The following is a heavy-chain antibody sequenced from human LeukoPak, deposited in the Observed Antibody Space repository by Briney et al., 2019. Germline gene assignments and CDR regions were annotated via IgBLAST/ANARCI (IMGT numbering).Heavy chain of an antibody. D-gene: IGHD2-15*01. CDR2: IYYSGST. Sequence: KPSETLSLTCTVSGGSISSSSYYWGWIRQPPGKGLEWIGSIYYSGSTYYNPSLKSRVTISVDTSKNQFSLKLSSVTAADTAVYYCASTDCSGGSCTLDYYYYGMDVWGQGTTVTVSS. V-gene: IGHV4-39*07. CDR3: ASTDCSGGSCTLDYYYYGMDV. J-gene: IGHJ6*02. CDR1: GGSISSSSYY.